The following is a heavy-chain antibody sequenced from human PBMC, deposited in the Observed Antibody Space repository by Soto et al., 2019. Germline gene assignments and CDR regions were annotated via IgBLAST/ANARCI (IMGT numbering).Heavy chain of an antibody. D-gene: IGHD3-10*01. Sequence: PSETLSLTCTLSGGSISSGDYYWSWIRQPPGKGLEWIGYIYYSGSTYYNPSLKSRVTISVDTSKNQFSLKLSSVTAADTAVYYCARVMVRGVIINYWGQGTLVTVSS. CDR2: IYYSGST. CDR3: ARVMVRGVIINY. V-gene: IGHV4-30-4*01. J-gene: IGHJ4*02. CDR1: GGSISSGDYY.